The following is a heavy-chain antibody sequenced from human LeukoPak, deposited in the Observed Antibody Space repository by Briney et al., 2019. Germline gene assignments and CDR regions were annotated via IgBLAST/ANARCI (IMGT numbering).Heavy chain of an antibody. Sequence: SETLSLTCTVSGGSISSYYWSWIRQPPGKGLEWIGYIFYSGSTNYNPSLRSRVTISLDTSKNQFSLKLSSVTAADTAVYYCARVKIAARPGAFDIWGQGTMATVSS. J-gene: IGHJ3*02. CDR2: IFYSGST. V-gene: IGHV4-59*12. D-gene: IGHD6-6*01. CDR3: ARVKIAARPGAFDI. CDR1: GGSISSYY.